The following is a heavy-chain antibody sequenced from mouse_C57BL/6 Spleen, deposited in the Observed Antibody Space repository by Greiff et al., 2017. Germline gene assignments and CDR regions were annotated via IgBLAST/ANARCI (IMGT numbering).Heavy chain of an antibody. D-gene: IGHD1-1*01. CDR1: GYTFTNYW. V-gene: IGHV1-63*01. Sequence: QVQLQQSGAELVRPGTSVKMSCKASGYTFTNYWMGWAKQRPGHGLEWIGDIYPGGGYTNYNEKFKGKATLTADKSSSTAYMQVSSLTSEDTAIYYCARNCGSSYVYAMDDWGQGTSVTVA. CDR3: ARNCGSSYVYAMDD. J-gene: IGHJ4*01. CDR2: IYPGGGYT.